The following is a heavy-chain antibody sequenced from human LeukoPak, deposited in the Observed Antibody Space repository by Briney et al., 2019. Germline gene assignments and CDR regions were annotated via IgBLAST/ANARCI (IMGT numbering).Heavy chain of an antibody. CDR1: GFTFTSYW. D-gene: IGHD5-12*01. V-gene: IGHV3-7*01. CDR3: ARVLDTISSPYYYYGMDV. J-gene: IGHJ6*02. CDR2: IKQDGSEK. Sequence: GGSLRLSCAASGFTFTSYWVTWVRQAPGKGLEWMANIKQDGSEKYYVDSVKGRFSISRDNTKNSLYLQMNSLRAEDTAVYYCARVLDTISSPYYYYGMDVWGQGTTVTVSS.